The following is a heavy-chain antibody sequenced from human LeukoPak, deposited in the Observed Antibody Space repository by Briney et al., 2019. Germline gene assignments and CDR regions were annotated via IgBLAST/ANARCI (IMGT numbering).Heavy chain of an antibody. Sequence: TGGSLRLSCAASGFTFSSYWMSWVRQAPGKGLEWVATIRQDGSQKYYVDSVKGRFTISRDNAKNSLYLQMNSLRAEDTAVYYCARYTSNVVGKRHYFDYWGQGTLVTVSS. CDR2: IRQDGSQK. D-gene: IGHD1-26*01. CDR3: ARYTSNVVGKRHYFDY. J-gene: IGHJ4*02. V-gene: IGHV3-7*01. CDR1: GFTFSSYW.